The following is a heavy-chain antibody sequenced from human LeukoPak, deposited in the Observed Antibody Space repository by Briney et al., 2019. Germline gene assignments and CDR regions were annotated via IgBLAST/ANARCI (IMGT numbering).Heavy chain of an antibody. CDR1: GFTFSTYA. CDR2: ISYDGITK. Sequence: GRSLALSCAASGFTFSTYAIHWARQAPGRGLEWVAYISYDGITKYYADSVKGRFTISRDNSENTLYIQMNNLRVEDTAVYYCARDAGAVAGTTYWYFDLWGRGTLVLVSS. J-gene: IGHJ2*01. V-gene: IGHV3-30*14. CDR3: ARDAGAVAGTTYWYFDL. D-gene: IGHD6-19*01.